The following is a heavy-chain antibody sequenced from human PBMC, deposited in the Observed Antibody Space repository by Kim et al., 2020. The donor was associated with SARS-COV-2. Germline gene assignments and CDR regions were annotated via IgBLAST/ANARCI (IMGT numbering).Heavy chain of an antibody. CDR2: ISSSSSTI. Sequence: GGSLRLSCAASGFTFSSSNMNWVRQAPGKGLEWISYISSSSSTISYADSVKGRFTISGDNAKNSLHLQMNSLRAEDTAVYYCASIQSSGWYPLYYFDYWGQGTLVTVSS. J-gene: IGHJ4*02. CDR3: ASIQSSGWYPLYYFDY. CDR1: GFTFSSSN. D-gene: IGHD6-19*01. V-gene: IGHV3-48*01.